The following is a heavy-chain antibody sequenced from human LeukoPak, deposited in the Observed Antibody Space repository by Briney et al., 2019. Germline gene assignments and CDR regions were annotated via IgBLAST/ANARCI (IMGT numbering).Heavy chain of an antibody. CDR1: GFTFSSYA. Sequence: PGGSLRLSCAASGFTFSSYAMSWLRQAPKKGLEWVSGISSSGGSTYYADSVKGRFTISRDNSKSTLYLQMDTLKAEDTALYYCARALFNYDSSGLTYWGQGTLVTVSS. J-gene: IGHJ4*02. CDR3: ARALFNYDSSGLTY. V-gene: IGHV3-23*01. D-gene: IGHD3-22*01. CDR2: ISSSGGST.